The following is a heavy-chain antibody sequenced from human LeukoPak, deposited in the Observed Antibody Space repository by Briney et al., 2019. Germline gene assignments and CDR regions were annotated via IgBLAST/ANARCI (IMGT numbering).Heavy chain of an antibody. J-gene: IGHJ6*02. CDR2: ISAYNGNT. CDR1: GYTFTSYG. V-gene: IGHV1-18*01. CDR3: ARRDEYYYYGMDV. D-gene: IGHD5-24*01. Sequence: GASVKVSCKASGYTFTSYGISWVRPAPGQGLAWMGWISAYNGNTNYAQKLQGRVTMTTDTSTSTAYMELRSLRSDDTAVYYCARRDEYYYYGMDVWGQGTTVTVSS.